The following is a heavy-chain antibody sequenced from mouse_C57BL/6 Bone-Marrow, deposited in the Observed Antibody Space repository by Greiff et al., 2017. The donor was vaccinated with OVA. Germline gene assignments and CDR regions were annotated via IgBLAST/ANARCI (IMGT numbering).Heavy chain of an antibody. V-gene: IGHV1-82*01. Sequence: QVQLKHSGPELVKPGASVKISCKASGYAFSSSWMNWVKQRPGKGLEWIGRIYPGDGDTNYNGKFKGKATLTADKSSSTAYMQLSSLTSEDSAVYFCARNWDVFDYWGQGTTLTVSS. CDR2: IYPGDGDT. J-gene: IGHJ2*01. D-gene: IGHD4-1*01. CDR3: ARNWDVFDY. CDR1: GYAFSSSW.